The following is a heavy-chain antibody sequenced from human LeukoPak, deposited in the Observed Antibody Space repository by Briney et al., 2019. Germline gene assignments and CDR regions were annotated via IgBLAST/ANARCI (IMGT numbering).Heavy chain of an antibody. CDR1: GYTFTSYY. CDR2: INPSDGST. J-gene: IGHJ5*02. CDR3: VRGWWGTDYGWTNWFDP. D-gene: IGHD4-17*01. Sequence: PSVTFSCKASGYTFTSYYMNWVRQAPGQGLEWMGKINPSDGSTDFAQNFQGRVTMTRDTSTSTVYMELSSLRSEDTAVYYCVRGWWGTDYGWTNWFDPWGQGTLASLSS. V-gene: IGHV1-46*01.